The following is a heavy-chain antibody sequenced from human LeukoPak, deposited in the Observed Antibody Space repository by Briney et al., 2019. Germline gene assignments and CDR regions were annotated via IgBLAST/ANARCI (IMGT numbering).Heavy chain of an antibody. J-gene: IGHJ4*02. D-gene: IGHD3-22*01. Sequence: GASVKVSCKASGYTFTGYYMHWVRQAPGQGLEWMGWINPNSGGTNYAQKFQGRVTMTRDTSISTAYMELSRLRSDDTAVYYCVTVDYYDSSNYYYGGYWGQGTLVTVSS. CDR3: VTVDYYDSSNYYYGGY. V-gene: IGHV1-2*02. CDR2: INPNSGGT. CDR1: GYTFTGYY.